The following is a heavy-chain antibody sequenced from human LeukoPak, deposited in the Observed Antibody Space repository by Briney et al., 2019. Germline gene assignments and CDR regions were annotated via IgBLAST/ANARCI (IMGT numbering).Heavy chain of an antibody. D-gene: IGHD2-15*01. J-gene: IGHJ4*02. Sequence: AGGSLRLSCAASGFTFDDYGMSWVRQAPGKGLEWVSGINWNGGSTGYADSVKGRFTISRDNAKNSLYLQMNSLRAEDTALYYCAIDGVSLSSYGPQYYFDYWGQGTLVTVSS. CDR1: GFTFDDYG. CDR2: INWNGGST. CDR3: AIDGVSLSSYGPQYYFDY. V-gene: IGHV3-20*04.